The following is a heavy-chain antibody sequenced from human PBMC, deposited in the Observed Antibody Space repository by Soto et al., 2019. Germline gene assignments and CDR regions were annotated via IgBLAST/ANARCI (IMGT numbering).Heavy chain of an antibody. CDR2: IGGSGRTT. CDR3: ARYGTRGDW. J-gene: IGHJ5*01. V-gene: IGHV3-23*01. Sequence: PGGSLRLSCAASAFTFNNYAMSWVRQAPGKGLEWVSGIGGSGRTTYYADFAEGRFTISRDNAKDSLYLHLNSLRVGDTAVYYCARYGTRGDWWGLGTQVTVSS. CDR1: AFTFNNYA. D-gene: IGHD2-8*01.